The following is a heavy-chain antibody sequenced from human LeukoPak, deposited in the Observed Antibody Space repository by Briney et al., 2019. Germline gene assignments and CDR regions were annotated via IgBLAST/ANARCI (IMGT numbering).Heavy chain of an antibody. V-gene: IGHV4-34*01. D-gene: IGHD3-22*01. CDR3: ARVDYYDSSGGSDY. Sequence: SETLSLTCAVLGGAFCGYYSSWIRQPPGKGLECIGEINHSGSTNYHPSLKSRVTISVDTSKNQFYLKLSSVTAADTAVYYCARVDYYDSSGGSDYWGQGTLVTVSS. J-gene: IGHJ4*02. CDR1: GGAFCGYY. CDR2: INHSGST.